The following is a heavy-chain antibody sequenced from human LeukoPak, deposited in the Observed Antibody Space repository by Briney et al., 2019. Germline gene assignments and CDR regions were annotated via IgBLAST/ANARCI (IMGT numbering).Heavy chain of an antibody. Sequence: SETLSLTCTVSGGSISGYYWSWIRQPPGKGLEWIGHIYNSGSTNYNPSLKSRVTISLDTSRNQFSLKLSSVTAADTAVYYCAREDSSGYYYWGQGTLVTVSS. CDR1: GGSISGYY. J-gene: IGHJ4*02. CDR3: AREDSSGYYY. V-gene: IGHV4-59*01. CDR2: IYNSGST. D-gene: IGHD3-22*01.